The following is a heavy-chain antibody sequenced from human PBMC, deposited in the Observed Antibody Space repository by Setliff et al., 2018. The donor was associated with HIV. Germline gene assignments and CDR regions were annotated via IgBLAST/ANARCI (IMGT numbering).Heavy chain of an antibody. CDR2: IFHSGNT. J-gene: IGHJ6*02. Sequence: SETLSLTCTVSGDSISSHSWNWIRQPPGKGLEWMGNIFHSGNTYYSPSLKSRVTMSLDTSMNQFSLKLTSVTAADTAIYYCAREQYHFVVDYYYYYGMDVWGQGNTVTVSS. V-gene: IGHV4-59*04. D-gene: IGHD2-15*01. CDR3: AREQYHFVVDYYYYYGMDV. CDR1: GDSISSHS.